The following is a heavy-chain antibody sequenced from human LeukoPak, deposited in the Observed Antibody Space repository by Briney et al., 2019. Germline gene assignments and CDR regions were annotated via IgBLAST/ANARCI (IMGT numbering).Heavy chain of an antibody. V-gene: IGHV4-59*11. Sequence: SETLSLTCAVSNASISSHYWSWIRKPPGQGLEYKGYINDSGSTKYNPSLKSRVTMSVDTSKNHFSLKVNSVTAADTAVYYCARRLWYSGSSGYYFDLWGQGTLVTVSS. CDR1: NASISSHY. D-gene: IGHD1-26*01. CDR2: INDSGST. CDR3: ARRLWYSGSSGYYFDL. J-gene: IGHJ4*02.